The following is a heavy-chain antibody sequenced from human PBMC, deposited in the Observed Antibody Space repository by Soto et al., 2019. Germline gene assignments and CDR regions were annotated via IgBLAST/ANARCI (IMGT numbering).Heavy chain of an antibody. V-gene: IGHV3-33*01. Sequence: GGSLRLSCAASGFTFSSYGMHWVRQAPGKGLEWVAVIWYDGSNKYYADSVKGRFTISRDNSKNTLYLQMNSLRAEDTAVYYCARAPNGDYVEYNWFDPWGQGTLVTVSS. CDR2: IWYDGSNK. CDR3: ARAPNGDYVEYNWFDP. CDR1: GFTFSSYG. J-gene: IGHJ5*02. D-gene: IGHD4-17*01.